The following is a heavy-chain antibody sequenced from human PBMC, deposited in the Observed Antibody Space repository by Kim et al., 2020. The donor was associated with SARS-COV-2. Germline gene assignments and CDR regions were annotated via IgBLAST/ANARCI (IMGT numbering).Heavy chain of an antibody. D-gene: IGHD2-15*01. Sequence: SVKVSCKASGGTFSSYAISWVRQAPGQGLEWMGGIIPIFGTANYAQKFQGRVTITADESTSTAYMELSSLRSEDTAVYYCASGFATRKYYYYYGMDVWGQGTTVTVSS. J-gene: IGHJ6*02. CDR3: ASGFATRKYYYYYGMDV. CDR1: GGTFSSYA. V-gene: IGHV1-69*13. CDR2: IIPIFGTA.